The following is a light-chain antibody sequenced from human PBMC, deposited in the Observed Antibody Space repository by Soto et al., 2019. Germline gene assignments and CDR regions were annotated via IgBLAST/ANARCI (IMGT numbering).Light chain of an antibody. CDR1: QFIGRW. CDR3: QQANSFPLT. V-gene: IGKV1-12*01. J-gene: IGKJ4*01. CDR2: GAS. Sequence: DIQMTQSPSSVSASVGDRVTITCRASQFIGRWLAWYQQKPGKAPKVLIYGASNLQSGVPSRFSGSGSGTDFTLTISSLQPEDFATYYCQQANSFPLTFGGGTKVEIK.